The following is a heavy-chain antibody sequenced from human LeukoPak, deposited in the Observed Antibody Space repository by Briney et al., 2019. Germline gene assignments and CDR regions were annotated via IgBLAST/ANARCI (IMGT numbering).Heavy chain of an antibody. CDR1: GFTFSSHD. J-gene: IGHJ4*02. Sequence: GESLKISCAASGFTFSSHDMNWVRQAPGKGLEWVSSITTATSSYIYYADSVKGRFTISRDDAKNSLYLQMDSLRAEDTAVYYCARDYGGPHYFDYWGQGTLVTVSS. V-gene: IGHV3-21*01. CDR3: ARDYGGPHYFDY. CDR2: ITTATSSYI. D-gene: IGHD2-15*01.